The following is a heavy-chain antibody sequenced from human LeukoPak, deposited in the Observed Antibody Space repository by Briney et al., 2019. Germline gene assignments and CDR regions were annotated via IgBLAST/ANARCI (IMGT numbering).Heavy chain of an antibody. CDR2: MNPNSGNT. J-gene: IGHJ4*02. V-gene: IGHV1-8*01. Sequence: GASVKVSCKAPGYTFTSYDINWVRQATGQGLEWMGWMNPNSGNTGYAQKFQGRVTMTRNTSISTAYMELSSLRSEDTAVYYCATLAVAGRRRYYFDYWGQGTLVTVSS. CDR1: GYTFTSYD. D-gene: IGHD6-19*01. CDR3: ATLAVAGRRRYYFDY.